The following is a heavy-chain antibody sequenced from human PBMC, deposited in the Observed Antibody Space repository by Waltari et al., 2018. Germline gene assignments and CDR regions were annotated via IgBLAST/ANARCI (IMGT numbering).Heavy chain of an antibody. Sequence: QLQLQESGPGLVKPSETLSLPCTVSGGPTSRRCYYWGWIRQYPGKGMEWVGSIVYSGTTYYTTTHRGRVTLSGDTSNNQCSLKLSSVTAEDTAVYYCARHWKKSGYRFDPWGQGTLVTVSS. CDR3: ARHWKKSGYRFDP. D-gene: IGHD5-12*01. J-gene: IGHJ5*02. CDR2: IVYSGTT. CDR1: GGPTSRRCYY. V-gene: IGHV4-39*01.